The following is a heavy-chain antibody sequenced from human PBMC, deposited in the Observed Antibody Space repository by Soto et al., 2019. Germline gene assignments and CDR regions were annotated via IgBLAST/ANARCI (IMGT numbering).Heavy chain of an antibody. J-gene: IGHJ4*02. Sequence: PSQTLSLTCAISGDSVSSNSAAWNWIRQSPSRGLEWLGRTYYRSKWYNDYAVSVKSRITINPDTSKNQFSLQLNSVTPEDTAVYYCARVPNYYDSRGYYYYYFDYWGQGTLVTVYS. CDR1: GDSVSSNSAA. CDR3: ARVPNYYDSRGYYYYYFDY. CDR2: TYYRSKWYN. V-gene: IGHV6-1*01. D-gene: IGHD3-22*01.